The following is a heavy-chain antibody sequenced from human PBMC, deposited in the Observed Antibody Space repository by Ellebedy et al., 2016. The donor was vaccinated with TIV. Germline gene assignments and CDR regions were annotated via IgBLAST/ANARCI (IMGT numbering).Heavy chain of an antibody. J-gene: IGHJ2*01. V-gene: IGHV4-59*01. CDR3: ARVTAAMNREGRFFDL. CDR1: GGSITSYY. CDR2: VYYSGGT. D-gene: IGHD2-2*01. Sequence: MPSETLSLTCTVSGGSITSYYWDWIRQTPGKELEWFGHVYYSGGTTYNPSLESPATISADTSNNQISLKVTSLTAADTAVYYCARVTAAMNREGRFFDLWGRGTLVTVSS.